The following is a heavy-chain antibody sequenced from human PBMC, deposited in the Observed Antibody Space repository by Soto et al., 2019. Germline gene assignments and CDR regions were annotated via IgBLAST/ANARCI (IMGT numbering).Heavy chain of an antibody. CDR2: IYYSGST. CDR1: GGSSSDYD. Sequence: PSETLSLICTVSGGSSSDYDWSWIRKTPGKGLEWIGYIYYSGSTNYNPSLKSRVTISVDTSKNQFSLKLSSVTAADTAVYYCARRSYYDFWSGIIDYWGQGTLVTVSP. CDR3: ARRSYYDFWSGIIDY. D-gene: IGHD3-3*01. V-gene: IGHV4-59*12. J-gene: IGHJ4*02.